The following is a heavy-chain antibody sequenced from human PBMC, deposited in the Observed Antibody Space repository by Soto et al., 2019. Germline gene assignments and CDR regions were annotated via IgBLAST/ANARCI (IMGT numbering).Heavy chain of an antibody. J-gene: IGHJ5*02. V-gene: IGHV3-20*01. D-gene: IGHD2-15*01. CDR1: GFTFDDYG. CDR2: INWNGGST. Sequence: EVQLVESGGGVVRPGGSLRLSCAASGFTFDDYGMSWVRQAPGKGLEWVSGINWNGGSTGYADSVKGRFTISRDNAKNSLYLQMNSLGGEDTALYHCARDLWGVAASGPSLIFGPWGQGTPGTVSS. CDR3: ARDLWGVAASGPSLIFGP.